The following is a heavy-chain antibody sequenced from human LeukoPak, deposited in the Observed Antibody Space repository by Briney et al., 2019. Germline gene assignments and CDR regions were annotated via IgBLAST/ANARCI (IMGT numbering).Heavy chain of an antibody. Sequence: PSETLSLTCTVSGGSISSSSYYWGWIRQPPGKGLEWIGSIYYSGNTYYNPSLKSRVTISVDTSKNQFSLKLSSVTAADTAVYYCAREKLSGSYYFDYWGQGTLVTVSS. J-gene: IGHJ4*02. CDR1: GGSISSSSYY. CDR3: AREKLSGSYYFDY. CDR2: IYYSGNT. V-gene: IGHV4-39*07. D-gene: IGHD3-22*01.